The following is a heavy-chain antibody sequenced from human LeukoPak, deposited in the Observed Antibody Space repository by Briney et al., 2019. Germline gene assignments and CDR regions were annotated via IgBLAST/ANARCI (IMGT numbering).Heavy chain of an antibody. D-gene: IGHD3-9*01. V-gene: IGHV3-48*01. Sequence: GGSLRLSCAASGFTFSSYSTNWVRQAPGKGLEWVSYISSSSSTIYYADSVKGRFTISRDNSKNTLYLQMNSLRAEDTAVYHCAKEVLNYEIPYWYFDLWGRGTLVTVSS. CDR1: GFTFSSYS. J-gene: IGHJ2*01. CDR2: ISSSSSTI. CDR3: AKEVLNYEIPYWYFDL.